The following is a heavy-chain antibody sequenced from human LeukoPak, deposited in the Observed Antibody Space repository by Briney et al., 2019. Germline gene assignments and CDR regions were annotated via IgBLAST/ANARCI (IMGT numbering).Heavy chain of an antibody. D-gene: IGHD6-13*01. CDR3: AKDQGEQQRSHGYYYYGMDV. Sequence: PGRSLRLSCAASGFTFSSYGMHWVRQAPGKGLEWVAVISYDGSNKYYADSVKGRFTISRDNSKNTLYLQMNSLRAGDTAVYYCAKDQGEQQRSHGYYYYGMDVWGQGTTVTVSS. J-gene: IGHJ6*02. V-gene: IGHV3-30*18. CDR2: ISYDGSNK. CDR1: GFTFSSYG.